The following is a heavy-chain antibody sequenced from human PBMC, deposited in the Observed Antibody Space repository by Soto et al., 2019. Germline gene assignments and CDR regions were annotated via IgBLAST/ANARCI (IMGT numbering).Heavy chain of an antibody. D-gene: IGHD6-6*01. V-gene: IGHV4-31*03. CDR2: IYYSGST. CDR1: GGSISSGAYY. J-gene: IGHJ4*02. Sequence: SETLSLTCTVSGGSISSGAYYWSWIRQHPGKGLEWIGYIYYSGSTYYNPSLKSRVTISVDTSKNQFSLKLSSVTAADTAVYYCARVASSGIDYWGQGTLVTVSS. CDR3: ARVASSGIDY.